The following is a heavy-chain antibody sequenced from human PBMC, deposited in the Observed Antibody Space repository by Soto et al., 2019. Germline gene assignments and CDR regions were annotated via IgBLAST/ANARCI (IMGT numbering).Heavy chain of an antibody. CDR1: GYTFTSHD. J-gene: IGHJ5*02. CDR2: MNPNRGNT. Sequence: ASVMVSCKASGYTFTSHDINWVRQATGQGLEWMGWMNPNRGNTGYAQKFQGRVTMSRSTSISTAYMELSNLRSEDTAVYYCVRGYPYSSGPWGQGTLVTVSS. CDR3: VRGYPYSSGP. D-gene: IGHD3-22*01. V-gene: IGHV1-8*01.